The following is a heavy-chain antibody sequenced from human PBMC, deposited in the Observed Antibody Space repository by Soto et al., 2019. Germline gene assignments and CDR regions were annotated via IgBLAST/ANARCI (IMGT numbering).Heavy chain of an antibody. CDR1: GYTFTSYG. J-gene: IGHJ4*02. CDR3: ASPREVRGVSTKYYFDY. D-gene: IGHD3-10*01. V-gene: IGHV1-18*01. CDR2: ISAYNGNT. Sequence: ASVKVSCKASGYTFTSYGISWVRQAPGQGLEWMGWISAYNGNTNYAQKFQGRVTITADESTSTAYMELSSLRSEDTAVYYCASPREVRGVSTKYYFDYWGQGTLVTVSS.